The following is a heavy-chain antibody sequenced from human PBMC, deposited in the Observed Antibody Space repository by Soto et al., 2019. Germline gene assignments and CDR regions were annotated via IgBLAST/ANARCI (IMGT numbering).Heavy chain of an antibody. CDR3: GKRHRLAYDFWSGYTYYYYGMDV. Sequence: GWYLRLSCAASGFTFSSDAMSWVRQAPGKGLEWVSAISGSGGSTYYADSVKGRFTISRDNSKNTLYLQMNSLRAEDTAVYYPGKRHRLAYDFWSGYTYYYYGMDVSGQGTTVTFSS. CDR1: GFTFSSDA. CDR2: ISGSGGST. D-gene: IGHD3-3*01. V-gene: IGHV3-23*01. J-gene: IGHJ6*02.